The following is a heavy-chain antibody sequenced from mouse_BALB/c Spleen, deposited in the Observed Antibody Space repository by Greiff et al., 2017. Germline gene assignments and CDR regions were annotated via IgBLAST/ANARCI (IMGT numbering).Heavy chain of an antibody. CDR2: ILPGSGST. CDR3: ARSYYGNPFDY. D-gene: IGHD2-10*01. Sequence: QVQLQQSGAELMKPGASVKISCKATGYTFSSYWIEWVKQRPGHGLEWIGEILPGSGSTNYNEKFKDKATLTVDKSSSTAYMQLSSLTSEDSAVYYCARSYYGNPFDYWGQGTTLTVSS. J-gene: IGHJ2*01. CDR1: GYTFSSYW. V-gene: IGHV1-9*01.